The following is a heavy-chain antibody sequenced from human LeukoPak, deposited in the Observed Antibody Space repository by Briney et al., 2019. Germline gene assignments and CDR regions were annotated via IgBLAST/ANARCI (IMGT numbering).Heavy chain of an antibody. CDR3: ARLTAARRAYYFDY. V-gene: IGHV4-4*09. CDR1: GGSISSYY. CDR2: IYTSGST. J-gene: IGHJ4*02. Sequence: SETPSLTCTVSGGSISSYYWSWIRQPPGKGLEWIGYIYTSGSTNYNPSLKSRVTISVDTSKNQFSLKLSSVTAADTAVYYCARLTAARRAYYFDYWGQGTLVTVSS. D-gene: IGHD6-6*01.